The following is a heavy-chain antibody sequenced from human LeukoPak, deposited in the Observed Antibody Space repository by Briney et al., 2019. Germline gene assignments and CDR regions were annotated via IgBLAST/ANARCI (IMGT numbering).Heavy chain of an antibody. CDR2: IFSNDEK. V-gene: IGHV2-26*01. D-gene: IGHD3-10*01. J-gene: IGHJ5*02. CDR1: GFSLRNVGLG. Sequence: SGPVLVKPTETLTLTCTVSGFSLRNVGLGVTWIRQPPGKALEWLGHIFSNDEKSYSTSLESRLTISKDTSKSQVVLTMTNMDPVDSGTYYCARILTMNWFDPWGRGALVTVSS. CDR3: ARILTMNWFDP.